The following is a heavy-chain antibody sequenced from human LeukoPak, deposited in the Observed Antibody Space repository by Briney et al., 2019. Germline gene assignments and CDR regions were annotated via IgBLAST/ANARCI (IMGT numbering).Heavy chain of an antibody. J-gene: IGHJ4*02. V-gene: IGHV3-21*01. CDR2: ISSSSSYI. CDR1: GFTFSSYS. D-gene: IGHD2-21*02. CDR3: ARDRSYYCGGDCPYYLDY. Sequence: PGGSLRLSCAASGFTFSSYSMNWVRQAPGKGLEWVSSISSSSSYIYYADSVKGRFTISRDNAKNSLYLQMNSLRAEDTAVYYCARDRSYYCGGDCPYYLDYWGQGTLVTVSS.